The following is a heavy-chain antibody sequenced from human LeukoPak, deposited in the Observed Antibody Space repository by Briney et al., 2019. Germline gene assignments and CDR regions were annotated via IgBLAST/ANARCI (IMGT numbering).Heavy chain of an antibody. CDR2: IIPIFGTA. V-gene: IGHV1-69*05. CDR1: GYTFTSYG. D-gene: IGHD1-26*01. J-gene: IGHJ4*02. CDR3: ARNSGSYLSY. Sequence: ASVKVSCKASGYTFTSYGISWVRQAPGQGLEWMGGIIPIFGTANYAQKFQGRVTITTDESTSTAYMELSSLRSEDTAVYYCARNSGSYLSYWGQGTLVTVSS.